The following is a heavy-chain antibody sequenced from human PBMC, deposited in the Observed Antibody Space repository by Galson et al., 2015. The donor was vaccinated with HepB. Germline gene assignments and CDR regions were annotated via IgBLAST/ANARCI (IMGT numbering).Heavy chain of an antibody. Sequence: PLRLACAAPGFSFSSYGMHWARQAPRKGLEWVSFIRYDGTNDYYADSVKGRFTSSRDNSKNTLYLQMNSLRAEDTAVYYCAKESTVTTKNWFDPWGQGTLVTVSS. CDR1: GFSFSSYG. J-gene: IGHJ5*02. CDR3: AKESTVTTKNWFDP. CDR2: IRYDGTND. D-gene: IGHD4-17*01. V-gene: IGHV3-30*02.